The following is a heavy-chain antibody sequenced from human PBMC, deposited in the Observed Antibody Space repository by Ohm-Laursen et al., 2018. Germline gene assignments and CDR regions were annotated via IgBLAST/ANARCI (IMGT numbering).Heavy chain of an antibody. CDR1: GFTFSSYA. CDR2: ISGSGGST. D-gene: IGHD3-22*01. J-gene: IGHJ3*02. CDR3: AKGDPYYYDSSVAFDI. V-gene: IGHV3-23*01. Sequence: SLRLSCAASGFTFSSYAMSWVRQAPGKGLAWVSAISGSGGSTYYADSVKGRFTISRDNSKNTLYLQMNSLGAEDTAVYYCAKGDPYYYDSSVAFDIWGQGTMVTVSS.